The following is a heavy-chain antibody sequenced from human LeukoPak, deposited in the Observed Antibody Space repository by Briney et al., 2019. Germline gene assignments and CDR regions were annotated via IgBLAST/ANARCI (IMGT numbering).Heavy chain of an antibody. CDR2: VSGNGGST. CDR1: GFTFSSFA. CDR3: ARDRGSGWYDY. V-gene: IGHV3-64*01. Sequence: PGGSLRLSCAASGFTFSSFAMHWVRQPPGKGLEYVSAVSGNGGSTYYANSVKDRFTISRDNSKNTLYLQMGSLRAEDMAVYYCARDRGSGWYDYWGQGTLVTVSS. D-gene: IGHD6-19*01. J-gene: IGHJ4*02.